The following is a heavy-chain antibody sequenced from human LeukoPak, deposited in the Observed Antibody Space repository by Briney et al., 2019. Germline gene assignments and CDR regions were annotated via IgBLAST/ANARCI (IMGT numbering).Heavy chain of an antibody. D-gene: IGHD4-17*01. CDR1: GFTFSSYA. CDR3: AKKETTVTTFFEN. CDR2: ISASGGST. Sequence: PGGSLRLSCAASGFTFSSYAMSWARQAPGKGLEWVSDISASGGSTYYADSVKDRFTISRDNSKNTLYLQMNSLRAEDTAVYYCAKKETTVTTFFENWGQGTLVTVSS. J-gene: IGHJ4*02. V-gene: IGHV3-23*01.